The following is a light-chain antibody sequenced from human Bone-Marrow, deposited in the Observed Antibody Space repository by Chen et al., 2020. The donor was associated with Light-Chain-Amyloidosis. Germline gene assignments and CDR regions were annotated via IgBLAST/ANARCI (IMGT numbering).Light chain of an antibody. V-gene: IGLV1-44*01. Sequence: QSVLTPPPSASGTPGQQVTLPCSGSSSNIGSQTVNWYQQLPGTAPKLLINRNNQRPSGVPDRFAGSKAGTSASLAISGLQSEDEADYYCAAWDDRLNGRVFGGGTKLTVL. J-gene: IGLJ3*02. CDR2: RNN. CDR1: SSNIGSQT. CDR3: AAWDDRLNGRV.